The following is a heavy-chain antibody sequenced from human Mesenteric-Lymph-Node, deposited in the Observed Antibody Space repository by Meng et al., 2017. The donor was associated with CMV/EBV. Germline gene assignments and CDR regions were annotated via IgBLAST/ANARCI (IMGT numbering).Heavy chain of an antibody. V-gene: IGHV4-59*12. J-gene: IGHJ4*02. D-gene: IGHD3-3*01. CDR1: GGSISSYY. Sequence: SETLSLTCTVSGGSISSYYWSWIRQPPGKGLEWIGYISYSGSTDYNPSLKSRVTISVDTSKNQFSLKLSSVTAADTAVYYCARDGDFWSGYPYFDYWGQGTLVTVSS. CDR3: ARDGDFWSGYPYFDY. CDR2: ISYSGST.